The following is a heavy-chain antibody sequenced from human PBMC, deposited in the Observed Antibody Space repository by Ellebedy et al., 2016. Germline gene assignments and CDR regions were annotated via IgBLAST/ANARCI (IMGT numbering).Heavy chain of an antibody. J-gene: IGHJ5*02. CDR1: GGSISSSSYY. V-gene: IGHV4-39*01. Sequence: SETLSLXXTVSGGSISSSSYYWGWIRQPPGKGLEWIGSIYYSGSTYYNPSLKSRVTISVDTSKNQFSLKLSSVTAADTAVYYCLNHNFWSGQNWFNPWGQGTLVTVSS. CDR3: LNHNFWSGQNWFNP. CDR2: IYYSGST. D-gene: IGHD3-3*01.